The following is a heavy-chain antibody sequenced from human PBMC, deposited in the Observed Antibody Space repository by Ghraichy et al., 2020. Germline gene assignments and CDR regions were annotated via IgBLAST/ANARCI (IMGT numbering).Heavy chain of an antibody. J-gene: IGHJ4*03. CDR1: GFTFSSYP. V-gene: IGHV3-30*04. Sequence: GGSLRLSCAASGFTFSSYPMHWVRQAPGKGLEWVATMSSNGKDQFYADSVKGRFTISRDISTNTVYLQMNSLRTEDMALYYCAGEGEYYYDSRGSFDSWGQGALVTVPS. CDR2: MSSNGKDQ. D-gene: IGHD3-22*01. CDR3: AGEGEYYYDSRGSFDS.